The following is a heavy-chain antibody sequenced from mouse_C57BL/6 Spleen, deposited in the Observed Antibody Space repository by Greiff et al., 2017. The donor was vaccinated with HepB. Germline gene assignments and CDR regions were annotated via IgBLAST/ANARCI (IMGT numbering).Heavy chain of an antibody. J-gene: IGHJ4*01. CDR2: ISDGGSYT. Sequence: EVMLVESGGGLVKPGGSLKLSCAASGFTFSSYAMSWVRQTPEKRLEWVATISDGGSYTYYPDNVKGRFTISRDNAKNNLYLQMSHLKSEDTAMYYCARDYYGSYYYAMDYWGQGTSVTVSS. CDR3: ARDYYGSYYYAMDY. D-gene: IGHD1-1*01. CDR1: GFTFSSYA. V-gene: IGHV5-4*03.